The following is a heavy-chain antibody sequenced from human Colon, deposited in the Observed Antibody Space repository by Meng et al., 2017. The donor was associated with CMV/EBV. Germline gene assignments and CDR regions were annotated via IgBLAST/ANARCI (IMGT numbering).Heavy chain of an antibody. CDR3: ASGSTTWGH. D-gene: IGHD2-2*01. CDR2: VYYLGTT. Sequence: GSLRLSCTVSGTSISSYHWSWIRQSPGKEPEWIGYVYYLGTTNHNPSLKGRVTMSADLSSGQVSLKLTSVTAADTAVNYCASGSTTWGHWGQGILVTVSS. CDR1: GTSISSYH. V-gene: IGHV4-59*12. J-gene: IGHJ4*02.